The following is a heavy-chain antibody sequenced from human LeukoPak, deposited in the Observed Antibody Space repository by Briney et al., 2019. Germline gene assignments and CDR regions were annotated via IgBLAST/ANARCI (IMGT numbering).Heavy chain of an antibody. CDR1: GFTFSSYA. Sequence: GRSLRLSCAASGFTFSSYAMHWVRQAPGKGLEWVAVISYDGSNKYYADSVKGRFTISRDNSKNTLYLQMNSLRAEDTAVYYCASGCSSTSCRTIKLGYYYYYMDVWGKGTTVTVSS. V-gene: IGHV3-30-3*01. D-gene: IGHD2-2*01. J-gene: IGHJ6*03. CDR2: ISYDGSNK. CDR3: ASGCSSTSCRTIKLGYYYYYMDV.